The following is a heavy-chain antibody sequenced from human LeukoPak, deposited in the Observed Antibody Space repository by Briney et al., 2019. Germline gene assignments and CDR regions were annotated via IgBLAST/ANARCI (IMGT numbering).Heavy chain of an antibody. V-gene: IGHV3-53*01. J-gene: IGHJ4*02. CDR3: ARRTYYDSSGYYLDY. CDR2: IYSGGST. CDR1: GFTVSSNY. D-gene: IGHD3-22*01. Sequence: GGSLRLSCAASGFTVSSNYMSWVRQAPGKGLEWVSVIYSGGSTYYADSVKGRFTISRDNSKNTLYLQMNSLRAEDTAVYYCARRTYYDSSGYYLDYWGQGTLVTVSS.